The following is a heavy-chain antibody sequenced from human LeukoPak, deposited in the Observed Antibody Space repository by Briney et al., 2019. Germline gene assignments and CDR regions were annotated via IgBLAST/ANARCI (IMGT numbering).Heavy chain of an antibody. D-gene: IGHD4-23*01. J-gene: IGHJ4*02. CDR3: ARDLNPYGGNTFDC. CDR1: GFTFSSYS. CDR2: ISSSGSTI. V-gene: IGHV3-48*04. Sequence: GGSLRLSCAASGFTFSSYSMNWVRQAPGKGLEWVSYISSSGSTIYYADSVKGRFTISRDNAKNSLYLQMNSLRAEDTAVYYCARDLNPYGGNTFDCWGQGILVTVSS.